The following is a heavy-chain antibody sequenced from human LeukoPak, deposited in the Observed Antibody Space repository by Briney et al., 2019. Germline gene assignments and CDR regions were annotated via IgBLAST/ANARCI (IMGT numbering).Heavy chain of an antibody. D-gene: IGHD4/OR15-4a*01. Sequence: GGSLRLSCAASGFTFSDHYMSWIRQAPGKGLEWVSYMGDSGTPIYYADSVKGRFTVSRDNAKNSLFLQMDSLRAEDTAVYYCARDRRPSVYGGLDNWGQGTLVTVSS. V-gene: IGHV3-11*04. CDR3: ARDRRPSVYGGLDN. J-gene: IGHJ4*02. CDR1: GFTFSDHY. CDR2: MGDSGTPI.